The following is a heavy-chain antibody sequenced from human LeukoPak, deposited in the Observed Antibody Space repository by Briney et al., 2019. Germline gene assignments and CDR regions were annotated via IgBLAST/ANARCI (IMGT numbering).Heavy chain of an antibody. D-gene: IGHD3-3*01. CDR1: GFTFSSYG. CDR2: IRYDGSNK. J-gene: IGHJ4*02. V-gene: IGHV3-30*02. Sequence: GGSLRLSCAASGFTFSSYGMHWVRQAPGKGLEWVAFIRYDGSNKYYADSVKGRFTISRDNSKNTLYLQMNSLRAEDTAVYYCAKGPDLEWLVYYFDYWGQGTLVTVSS. CDR3: AKGPDLEWLVYYFDY.